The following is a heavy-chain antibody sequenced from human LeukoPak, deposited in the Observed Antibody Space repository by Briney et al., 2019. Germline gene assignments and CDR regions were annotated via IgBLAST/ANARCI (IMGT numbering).Heavy chain of an antibody. Sequence: GGSLRLSCAASGFAFDDFGMHWVRQAPGKGLGWVSFISGDGSVTYYTDSLKGRFTVSRDNSKNSLYLQMGSLRAEDTALYYCGKDGPVISYWGQGTVVTVSS. D-gene: IGHD2-21*01. CDR3: GKDGPVISY. J-gene: IGHJ4*02. CDR2: ISGDGSVT. CDR1: GFAFDDFG. V-gene: IGHV3-43*02.